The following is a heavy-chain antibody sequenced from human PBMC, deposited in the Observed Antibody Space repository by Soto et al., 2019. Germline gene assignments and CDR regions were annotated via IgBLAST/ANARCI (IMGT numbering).Heavy chain of an antibody. CDR1: GGTFSNFA. V-gene: IGHV1-69*12. CDR2: IIPISSTV. Sequence: QVQLVQSGAEVKKPGSSVKVSCKASGGTFSNFAVSWVRQAPGQGLKWMGGIIPISSTVNYAQTFQDRVTITADDSTSTVYMDLSSLRSEDTAVYYCVMTSRRHDYGYNVDNWGLGTWVTVSS. CDR3: VMTSRRHDYGYNVDN. J-gene: IGHJ4*02. D-gene: IGHD4-17*01.